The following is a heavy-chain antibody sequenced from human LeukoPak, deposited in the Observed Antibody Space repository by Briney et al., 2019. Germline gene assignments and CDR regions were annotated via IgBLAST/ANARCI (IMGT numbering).Heavy chain of an antibody. V-gene: IGHV4-61*05. CDR3: ARGSPLMAGIYNFDY. J-gene: IGHJ4*02. D-gene: IGHD6-19*01. CDR1: GGSISSSSYY. Sequence: SETLSLTCTVSGGSISSSSYYWGWIRQPPGKGLEWIGQIFYSGSTTYNPSLKSPVTISVDTSKNQFSLKVRSVTAADTAVYYCARGSPLMAGIYNFDYWGQGRLVTVSS. CDR2: IFYSGST.